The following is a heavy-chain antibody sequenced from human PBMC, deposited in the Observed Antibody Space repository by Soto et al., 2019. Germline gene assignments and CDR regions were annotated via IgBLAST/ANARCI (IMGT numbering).Heavy chain of an antibody. Sequence: QVQLVQSGAEVKKPGASVKVSCKASGYTFTSYDINWVRQATGQGLEWMGWMNPNSGNPGYAQKFQGRVTTTRTTSISTAYREVSSPRSRDTAVYYCAGTLHGDDVDSWGQGPLVTVS. CDR1: GYTFTSYD. D-gene: IGHD4-17*01. CDR3: AGTLHGDDVDS. CDR2: MNPNSGNP. J-gene: IGHJ4*02. V-gene: IGHV1-8*01.